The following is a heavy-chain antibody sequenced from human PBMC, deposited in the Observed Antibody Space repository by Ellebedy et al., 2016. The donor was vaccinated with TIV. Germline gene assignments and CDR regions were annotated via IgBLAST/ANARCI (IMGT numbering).Heavy chain of an antibody. CDR2: ISWNSGSI. V-gene: IGHV3-9*01. CDR1: GFTFDDYA. CDR3: AKDSEWIGVDV. J-gene: IGHJ6*02. Sequence: SLKISCAASGFTFDDYAMHWVRQAPGKGLEWVSGISWNSGSINYADSVTGRFTISRDNAKNSLYLQMNSLIVEDSALYYCAKDSEWIGVDVWGQGTTVTVSS. D-gene: IGHD3-3*01.